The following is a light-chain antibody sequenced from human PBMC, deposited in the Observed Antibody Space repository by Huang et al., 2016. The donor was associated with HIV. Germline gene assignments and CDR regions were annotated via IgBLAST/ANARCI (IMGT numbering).Light chain of an antibody. J-gene: IGKJ4*01. Sequence: DIVLTQSPATLSLSPGQRATLSCRASQNINNYLVWYQQKPGQAPRLLIYDSFNRSTGIPARFSVSGSVTDFTLTINTLEPEDFAVYYCQQRGAWPLTFGGGTKVEIK. V-gene: IGKV3-11*01. CDR2: DSF. CDR3: QQRGAWPLT. CDR1: QNINNY.